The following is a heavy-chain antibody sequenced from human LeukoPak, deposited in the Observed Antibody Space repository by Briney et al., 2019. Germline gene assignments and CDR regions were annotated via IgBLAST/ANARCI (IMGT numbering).Heavy chain of an antibody. V-gene: IGHV3-48*01. CDR1: GFTFSSYS. Sequence: PGGSLRLSCAAFGFTFSSYSMNWVRQAPGKGLEWVSYISSSSSTIYYADSVKGRFTISRDNAKNSLYLQMNSLRAEDTAVYYCARETGGYGDYFDYWGQGTLVTVSS. D-gene: IGHD5-12*01. CDR2: ISSSSSTI. J-gene: IGHJ4*02. CDR3: ARETGGYGDYFDY.